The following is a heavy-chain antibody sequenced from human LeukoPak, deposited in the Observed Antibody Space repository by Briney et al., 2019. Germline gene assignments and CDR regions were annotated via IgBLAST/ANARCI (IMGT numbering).Heavy chain of an antibody. V-gene: IGHV3-23*01. CDR2: ISDSGGRT. J-gene: IGHJ4*02. CDR1: GITLSNYG. CDR3: AKRAVVIRVILVGFHKEAYYFYS. Sequence: GGSLRLSCAVSGITLSNYGMSWVCQAPGKGLEWVAGISDSGGRTNYADSVKGRFTISRDNPKNTLYLQMNSLRAEDTAVYFCAKRAVVIRVILVGFHKEAYYFYSWGQGALVTVSS. D-gene: IGHD3-22*01.